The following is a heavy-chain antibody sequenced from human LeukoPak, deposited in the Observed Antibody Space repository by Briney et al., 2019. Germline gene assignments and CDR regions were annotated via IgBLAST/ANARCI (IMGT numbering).Heavy chain of an antibody. CDR2: IIPDSGGT. V-gene: IGHV1-2*02. J-gene: IGHJ4*02. Sequence: ASVKVSCKASGYTFTDYYIHWVRQAPGQGLEWMGWIIPDSGGTNFAQRFQGRVTMTRDTSISTAYMELSRLRSDDTAVYYCARASGSGSFDYWGQGTLVTVSS. CDR3: ARASGSGSFDY. CDR1: GYTFTDYY. D-gene: IGHD3-10*01.